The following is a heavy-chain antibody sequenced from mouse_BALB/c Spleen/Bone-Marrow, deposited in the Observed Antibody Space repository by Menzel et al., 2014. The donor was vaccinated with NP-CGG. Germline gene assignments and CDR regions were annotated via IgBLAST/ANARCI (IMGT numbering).Heavy chain of an antibody. CDR1: GYSFTGYY. CDR3: ARYYYGSSNFDY. V-gene: IGHV1-26*01. Sequence: EVQLQQSGPELVKPGASVEISCKASGYSFTGYYMHWVKQSHVKSLEWIGRINPNNGATSYNQNFKDKASLTVDKSSSTAYMELHSLTSEDSAVYYCARYYYGSSNFDYWGQGTIFAVSS. D-gene: IGHD1-1*01. CDR2: INPNNGAT. J-gene: IGHJ2*01.